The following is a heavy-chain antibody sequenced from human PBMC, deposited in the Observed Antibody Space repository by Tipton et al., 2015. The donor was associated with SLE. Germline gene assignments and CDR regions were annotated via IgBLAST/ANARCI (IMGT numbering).Heavy chain of an antibody. CDR3: ARGGSSAWHDFYYGMDVWGHVMDV. D-gene: IGHD6-19*01. CDR1: GASINSDS. Sequence: GASINSDSWSWIRQPPGKGLEWIGNIYYTGTTIYNPSLNSRVTMSGDTSKNQFSLKLSSVTAADTAVYYCARGGSSAWHDFYYGMDVWGHVMDVWGQGTTVTVSS. CDR2: IYYTGTT. J-gene: IGHJ6*02. V-gene: IGHV4-59*01.